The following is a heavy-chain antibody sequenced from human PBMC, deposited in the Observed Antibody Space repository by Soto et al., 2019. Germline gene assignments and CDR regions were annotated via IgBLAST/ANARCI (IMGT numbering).Heavy chain of an antibody. CDR1: GYSFLSYD. J-gene: IGHJ3*02. CDR2: ISTDNGNT. CDR3: ARGMDDAFDI. Sequence: QVQLVQSGAEVKKPGASVKVSCKASGYSFLSYDISWVRQAPGQGLEWMGWISTDNGNTNYAQKVQGRVTMTTDTSTRTAYMELRSPRSDDTAVYYCARGMDDAFDIWGQGTMVTVSS. V-gene: IGHV1-18*01.